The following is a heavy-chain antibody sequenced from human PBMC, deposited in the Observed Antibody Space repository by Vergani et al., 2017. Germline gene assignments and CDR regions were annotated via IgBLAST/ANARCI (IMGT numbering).Heavy chain of an antibody. D-gene: IGHD3-10*01. J-gene: IGHJ4*02. CDR1: GYSFTSYW. CDR3: ARRIEGYYYGSGSYYNDY. Sequence: EVQMVQSGAEVKKPGESLRISCKGSGYSFTSYWISWVRQMPGKGLEWMGSIDPSDSYTNYSPSFQGHVTISADKSISTAYLQWSSLKASDTAMYYCARRIEGYYYGSGSYYNDYWGQGTLVTVSS. CDR2: IDPSDSYT. V-gene: IGHV5-10-1*01.